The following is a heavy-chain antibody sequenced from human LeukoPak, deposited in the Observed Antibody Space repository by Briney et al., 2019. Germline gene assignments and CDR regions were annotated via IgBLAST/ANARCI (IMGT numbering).Heavy chain of an antibody. J-gene: IGHJ1*01. CDR1: GLTFSGAD. V-gene: IGHV3-73*01. CDR2: IRTKGNRYAT. D-gene: IGHD3-3*01. Sequence: PGGSLRLSCAASGLTFSGADMHWVRQASGKGLEWVGRIRTKGNRYATAYAASVKGRFTISRDDSKNTAYLQMNSLRAEDTAVYYCARDQGKDYEFHLHHWGQGTLVTVSS. CDR3: ARDQGKDYEFHLHH.